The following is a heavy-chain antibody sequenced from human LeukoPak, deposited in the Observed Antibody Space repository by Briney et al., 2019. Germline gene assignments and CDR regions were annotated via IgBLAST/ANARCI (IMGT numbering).Heavy chain of an antibody. CDR3: AREAANGITIFTPHFDY. V-gene: IGHV4-59*01. J-gene: IGHJ4*02. CDR2: IYYSGST. CDR1: GGSISSYY. Sequence: SETLSLTCTVSGGSISSYYWSWIRQPPGKGLEWIGYIYYSGSTNYNPSLKSRVTISVDTSKNQFSLKLSSVPAADTAVYYCAREAANGITIFTPHFDYWGQGTLVTVSS. D-gene: IGHD3-3*01.